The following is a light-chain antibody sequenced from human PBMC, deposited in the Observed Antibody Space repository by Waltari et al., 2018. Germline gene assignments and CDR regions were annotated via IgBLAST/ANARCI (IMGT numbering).Light chain of an antibody. CDR3: QHYVRLPAT. CDR2: GAS. J-gene: IGKJ1*01. Sequence: IVLTQSPGTLSLSPGDRAPLSCRASQSVSRSLAWYQQKPGQAPKLLIYGASTRATGIPDRFTGSGSGTDFSLTISSLEPEDFAIYFCQHYVRLPATFGQGTKVEIK. CDR1: QSVSRS. V-gene: IGKV3-20*01.